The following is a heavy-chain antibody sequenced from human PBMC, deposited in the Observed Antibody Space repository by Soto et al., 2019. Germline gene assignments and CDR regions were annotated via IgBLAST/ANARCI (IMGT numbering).Heavy chain of an antibody. V-gene: IGHV4-30-4*01. CDR2: IYYSGST. D-gene: IGHD2-21*02. J-gene: IGHJ4*02. CDR3: ARAPRYGGNSDGYDY. CDR1: GGSISSGDYY. Sequence: LSLTCTVSGGSISSGDYYWSWIRQPPGKGLEWIGYIYYSGSTYYNPSLKSRVTISVDTSKNQFSLKLSSVTAADTAVYYCARAPRYGGNSDGYDYWGQGTLVTVSS.